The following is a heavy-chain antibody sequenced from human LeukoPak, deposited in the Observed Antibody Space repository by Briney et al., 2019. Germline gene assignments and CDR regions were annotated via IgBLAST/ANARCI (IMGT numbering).Heavy chain of an antibody. CDR3: ARMGIAAVGAYYFDY. J-gene: IGHJ4*02. V-gene: IGHV3-21*05. CDR2: ISRNSYT. CDR1: GFTFSSYW. Sequence: PGGSLRLSCAASGFTFSSYWMHWVRQAPGKGLEWVSYISRNSYTNYADSVKGRFTISRDNAKNSLYLQMASLRAEDTAVYYCARMGIAAVGAYYFDYWGQGTLVAVSS. D-gene: IGHD6-13*01.